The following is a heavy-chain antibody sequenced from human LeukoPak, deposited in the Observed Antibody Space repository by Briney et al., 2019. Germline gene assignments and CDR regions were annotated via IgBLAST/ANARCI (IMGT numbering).Heavy chain of an antibody. Sequence: SVKVSCKASRYTFTDYFIHWLRQAPGEGLEWMGWINPNNGGTDYARKFEDRVTMSRDTAISSAYMYVSSLRSDDTAIYYCAREDNSGYYSFDHWGQGAPVTVSS. V-gene: IGHV1-2*02. CDR3: AREDNSGYYSFDH. CDR2: INPNNGGT. CDR1: RYTFTDYF. D-gene: IGHD3-22*01. J-gene: IGHJ4*02.